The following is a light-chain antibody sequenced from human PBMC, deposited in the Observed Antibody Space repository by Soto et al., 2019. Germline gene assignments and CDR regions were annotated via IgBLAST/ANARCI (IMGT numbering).Light chain of an antibody. V-gene: IGKV3-20*01. CDR2: GAS. Sequence: EIVLTQSPGTLSLSPGEGATLSCRASQSVSSNYLAWYQQRPGQAPRLLIYGASSRATGIPDRFSGGGSGTDFTLTISRLEPEDFAVYYCQQYGSSPFTFGPGTKVDIK. J-gene: IGKJ3*01. CDR1: QSVSSNY. CDR3: QQYGSSPFT.